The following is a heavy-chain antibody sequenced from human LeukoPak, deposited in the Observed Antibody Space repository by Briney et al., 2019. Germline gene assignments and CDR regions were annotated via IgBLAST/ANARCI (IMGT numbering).Heavy chain of an antibody. D-gene: IGHD3-3*01. CDR2: IRYDGSNN. J-gene: IGHJ6*03. V-gene: IGHV3-30*02. CDR3: ATSTIPGYYYYYMDV. Sequence: GGSLRLSCAASGFTFSSYGMHWVRQAPGKGLEWVAFIRYDGSNNYYADSVKGRFTISRDNSKNTLYLQMNSLRAEDTAVYYCATSTIPGYYYYYMDVWGKGTTVTVSS. CDR1: GFTFSSYG.